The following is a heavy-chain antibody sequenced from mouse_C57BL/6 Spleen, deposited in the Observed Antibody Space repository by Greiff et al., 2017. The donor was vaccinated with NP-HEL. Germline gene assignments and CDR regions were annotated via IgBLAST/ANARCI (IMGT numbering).Heavy chain of an antibody. D-gene: IGHD2-3*01. CDR1: GYAFSSSW. J-gene: IGHJ4*01. CDR3: APDGPYAMDC. Sequence: QVQLQQSGPELVKPGASVKISCKASGYAFSSSWMNWVKQRPGKGLEWIGRIYPGDGDTNYNGKFKGKATLTADKSSSTAYMQLSSLSSEGSAVYFSAPDGPYAMDCWGQGTSVTVST. CDR2: IYPGDGDT. V-gene: IGHV1-82*01.